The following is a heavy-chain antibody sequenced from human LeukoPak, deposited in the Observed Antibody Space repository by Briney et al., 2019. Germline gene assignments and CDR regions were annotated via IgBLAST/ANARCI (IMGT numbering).Heavy chain of an antibody. CDR1: GGSISSGDYY. V-gene: IGHV4-39*07. J-gene: IGHJ4*02. Sequence: PSETLSLTCTVSGGSISSGDYYWSWIRQPPGKGLEWIGEINHSGSTNYNPSLKSRVTISVDTSKNQFSLKLSSVTAADTAVYYCARGPPYYYDSSGYYFPSYFDYWGQGTLVTVSS. D-gene: IGHD3-22*01. CDR3: ARGPPYYYDSSGYYFPSYFDY. CDR2: INHSGST.